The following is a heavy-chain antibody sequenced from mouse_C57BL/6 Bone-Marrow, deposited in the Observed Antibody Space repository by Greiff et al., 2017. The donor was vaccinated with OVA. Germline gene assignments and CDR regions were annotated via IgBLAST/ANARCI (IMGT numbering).Heavy chain of an antibody. D-gene: IGHD1-1*01. CDR3: ARWGDFTTVVGDFDY. CDR1: GYAFSSSW. Sequence: VQLQESGPELVKPGASVKISCKASGYAFSSSWMNWVKQRPGKGLGWIGRIYPGDGDTNYNGKFKGKATLTADKSSSTAYMQLSSLTSEDSAVYFCARWGDFTTVVGDFDYWGQGTTLTVSS. J-gene: IGHJ2*01. V-gene: IGHV1-82*01. CDR2: IYPGDGDT.